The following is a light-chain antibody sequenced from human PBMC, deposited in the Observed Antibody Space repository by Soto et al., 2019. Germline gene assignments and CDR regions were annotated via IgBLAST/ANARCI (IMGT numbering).Light chain of an antibody. CDR1: QSVSSSY. CDR3: QQYGSSPSIT. Sequence: EIVVTQSPCTLSLSPGERATLSCGASQSVSSSYLAWYQQKTGLEPRILLYDASSRATGSPDRFIGSGSCTDFSLTISRLVPEDFSVYYCQQYGSSPSITFGQGTRLEIK. V-gene: IGKV3D-20*01. CDR2: DAS. J-gene: IGKJ5*01.